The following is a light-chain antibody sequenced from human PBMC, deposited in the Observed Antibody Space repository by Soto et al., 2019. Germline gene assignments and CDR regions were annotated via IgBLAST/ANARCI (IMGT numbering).Light chain of an antibody. CDR1: ESVFRY. Sequence: EIVLTQSPATLSLSPGERATLSCRASESVFRYLAWYQQKPGQAPRLLIYDASNRATGIPARFSGSGSGTDFTLTISSLEPEDFAFYYCQQRSNWRFSFGPGTKVQIK. V-gene: IGKV3-11*01. CDR2: DAS. CDR3: QQRSNWRFS. J-gene: IGKJ3*01.